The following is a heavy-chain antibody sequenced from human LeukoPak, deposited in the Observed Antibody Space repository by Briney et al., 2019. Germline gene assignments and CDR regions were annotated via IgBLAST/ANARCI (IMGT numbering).Heavy chain of an antibody. CDR2: VYYTGST. V-gene: IGHV4-39*01. J-gene: IGHJ4*02. CDR1: GASISTSSYH. Sequence: PSETLSLTCIVSGASISTSSYHWAWIRQPPGKGLEWIGSVYYTGSTFYNPSLKSRVTISVDTSKNQFSLKLSSVTAADTAVYYCARLKNYDILTGSYYFDYWGQGTLVTVSS. CDR3: ARLKNYDILTGSYYFDY. D-gene: IGHD3-9*01.